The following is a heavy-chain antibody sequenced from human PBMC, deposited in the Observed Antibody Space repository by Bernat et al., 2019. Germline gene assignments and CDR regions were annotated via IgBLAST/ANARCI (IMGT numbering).Heavy chain of an antibody. CDR3: ARGDRNGQQLVSFDP. CDR1: GYTFTAYC. Sequence: QVQLVQSGAEVKTPGASVKVSCKASGYTFTAYCIHWVRQAPGQGLEWMGWINPNSGGTNYAQKFQGLVTMTRDTSISTAYMELSRLRSDDTAVYYCARGDRNGQQLVSFDPWGQGTLVTVSS. D-gene: IGHD6-6*01. V-gene: IGHV1-2*04. CDR2: INPNSGGT. J-gene: IGHJ5*02.